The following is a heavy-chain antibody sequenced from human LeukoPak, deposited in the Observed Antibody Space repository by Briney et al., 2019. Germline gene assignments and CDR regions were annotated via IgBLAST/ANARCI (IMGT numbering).Heavy chain of an antibody. J-gene: IGHJ3*02. CDR2: IYTSGST. CDR3: ARITPYSSLDAFDI. D-gene: IGHD6-6*01. Sequence: SQTLSLTCTVSGGSISSGSYYWSWIRQPAGKGLEWIGRIYTSGSTNYNPSLKSRVTISVDTSKNQFSLKLSSVTAADTAVYYCARITPYSSLDAFDIWGQGTMVTVSS. V-gene: IGHV4-61*02. CDR1: GGSISSGSYY.